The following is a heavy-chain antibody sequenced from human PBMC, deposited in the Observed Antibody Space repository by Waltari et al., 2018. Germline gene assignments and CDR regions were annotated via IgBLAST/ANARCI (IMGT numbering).Heavy chain of an antibody. Sequence: QVQLVQSGAEVKKPGSSVKVSCKASGGTFSSYAFSWFRQAPGQGLEWMGGIIPILGIANYAQKFQGRVTITADKSTSTAYMELSSLRPEDTAVYYCAREVTVTVPFYFDYWGQGTLVTVSS. CDR3: AREVTVTVPFYFDY. D-gene: IGHD4-17*01. J-gene: IGHJ4*02. CDR2: IIPILGIA. CDR1: GGTFSSYA. V-gene: IGHV1-69*10.